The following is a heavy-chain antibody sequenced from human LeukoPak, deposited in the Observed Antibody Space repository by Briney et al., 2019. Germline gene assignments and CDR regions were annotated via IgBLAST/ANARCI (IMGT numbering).Heavy chain of an antibody. CDR3: AIDSKADYYGSGRLLDY. V-gene: IGHV1-24*01. J-gene: IGHJ4*02. D-gene: IGHD3-10*01. CDR2: FDPEDGET. CDR1: GYPLTAFS. Sequence: ASVKVSCKVSGYPLTAFSIHWVRQAPGKGLEWMVGFDPEDGETTYAQQFQGRLTMSGDPSTDTSYMELSSLRSEDTAVYYCAIDSKADYYGSGRLLDYWGQGTLVTVSS.